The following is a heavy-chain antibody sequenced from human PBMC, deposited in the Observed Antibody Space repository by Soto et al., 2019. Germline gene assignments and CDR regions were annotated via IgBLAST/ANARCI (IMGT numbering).Heavy chain of an antibody. CDR3: ASPDTHSSSWYGAYYYYGMDV. Sequence: SETLSLTCTVSGGSISSSSYYWGWIRQPPGKGLEWIGSIYYSGSTYYNPSLKSRVTISVDTSKNQFSLKLSSVTAADTAVYYCASPDTHSSSWYGAYYYYGMDVWGQGTTVTVSS. CDR2: IYYSGST. CDR1: GGSISSSSYY. D-gene: IGHD6-13*01. V-gene: IGHV4-39*01. J-gene: IGHJ6*02.